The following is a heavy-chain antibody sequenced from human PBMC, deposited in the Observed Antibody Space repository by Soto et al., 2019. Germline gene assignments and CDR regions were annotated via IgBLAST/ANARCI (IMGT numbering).Heavy chain of an antibody. CDR1: GFTFSSYG. D-gene: IGHD6-13*01. J-gene: IGHJ4*02. CDR2: ISYDGSNK. V-gene: IGHV3-30*18. Sequence: QVQLVESGGGVVQPGRSLRLSCAASGFTFSSYGMHWVRQAPGKGLEWVAVISYDGSNKYYADSVKGRFTISRDNSKNTLYLQMNSLRAEDTAVYYCAKGPGHASSWYGRNWGQGTLVTVSS. CDR3: AKGPGHASSWYGRN.